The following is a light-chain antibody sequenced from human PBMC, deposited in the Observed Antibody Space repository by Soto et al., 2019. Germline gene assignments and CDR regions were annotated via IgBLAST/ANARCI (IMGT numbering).Light chain of an antibody. CDR3: QESYSTS. CDR2: VAS. J-gene: IGKJ1*01. V-gene: IGKV1-39*01. Sequence: DIQVTPSPSSLSASVGNKLTIPCRASQYISTYLNWYQQKPGKAPKLLIYVASNLQSGVPSRFSGSGSGTDFTLTISSLQPEDIATYYCQESYSTSFGQGTKVDIK. CDR1: QYISTY.